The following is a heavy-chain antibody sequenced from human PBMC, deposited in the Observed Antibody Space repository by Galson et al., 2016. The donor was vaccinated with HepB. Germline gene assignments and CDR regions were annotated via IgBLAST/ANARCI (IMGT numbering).Heavy chain of an antibody. J-gene: IGHJ5*02. CDR2: IGSSSATI. CDR3: ARDYVPGA. CDR1: GFTFSSYS. V-gene: IGHV3-48*04. D-gene: IGHD3-10*01. Sequence: SLRLSCAASGFTFSSYSMNWVRQAPGKGLEWISYIGSSSATIFYADSVKGRFTISRDNARHSLYLEMNSLRGEDTAMYYCARDYVPGAWGQGVLVTVSS.